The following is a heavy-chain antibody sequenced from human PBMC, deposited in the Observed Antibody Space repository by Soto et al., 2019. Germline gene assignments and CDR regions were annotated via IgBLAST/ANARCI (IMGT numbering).Heavy chain of an antibody. D-gene: IGHD6-6*01. CDR2: IYHSGST. V-gene: IGHV4-4*02. CDR3: ARAPQSARNHFDY. Sequence: QVQLQESGPGLVKPSGTLSLTCAVSGCSISSSNWWSWVRQPPGKGLEWIGEIYHSGSTNYNPSLKNLVTISVDKSKNPFSRKLSSVTAADTAVYYGARAPQSARNHFDYWGQGTLVTVSS. J-gene: IGHJ4*02. CDR1: GCSISSSNW.